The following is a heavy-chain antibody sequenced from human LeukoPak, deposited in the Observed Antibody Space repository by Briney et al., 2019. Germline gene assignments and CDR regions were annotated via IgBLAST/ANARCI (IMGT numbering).Heavy chain of an antibody. CDR1: GGSISSYY. V-gene: IGHV4-59*08. CDR3: ASNYYGSGSLDY. Sequence: PSETLSLTCTVSGGSISSYYWSWIRQPPGKGLEWIGYMYYSGSTNYNPSLKSRVTISVDTSKNQFSLKVSSVTAADTAVYYCASNYYGSGSLDYWGQGNLVTVSS. J-gene: IGHJ4*02. D-gene: IGHD3-10*01. CDR2: MYYSGST.